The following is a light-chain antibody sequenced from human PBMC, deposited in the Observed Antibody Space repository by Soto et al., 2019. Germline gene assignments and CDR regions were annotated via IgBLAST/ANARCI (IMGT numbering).Light chain of an antibody. CDR3: LLYYGGAS. CDR1: TGAVTSGYY. V-gene: IGLV7-43*01. J-gene: IGLJ2*01. CDR2: STS. Sequence: QAVVTQEPSLNVSPGGTVTLTCASGTGAVTSGYYPNWFQQKPGQAPRPLIYSTSHKHSWTPARFSGSLLGGKAALTLSGVQPEDEAEYYCLLYYGGASFGGGTKLTVL.